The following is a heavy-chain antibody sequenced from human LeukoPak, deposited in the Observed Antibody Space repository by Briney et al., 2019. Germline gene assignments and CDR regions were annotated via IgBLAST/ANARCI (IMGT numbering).Heavy chain of an antibody. CDR2: IYYSGST. D-gene: IGHD3-10*02. CDR3: ASLCTADAFDI. V-gene: IGHV4-31*03. CDR1: GGSISSGGYY. J-gene: IGHJ3*02. Sequence: PSETLSRTCTVSGGSISSGGYYWSWIRQHPGKGLEWIEYIYYSGSTYYNPSLKSRVTISVDTSKNQFSLKLSSVTAADTAVYYCASLCTADAFDIWGQGTMVTVSS.